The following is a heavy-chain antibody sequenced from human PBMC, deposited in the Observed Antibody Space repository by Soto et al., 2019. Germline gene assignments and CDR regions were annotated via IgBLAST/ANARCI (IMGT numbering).Heavy chain of an antibody. CDR1: GYTFTSDG. D-gene: IGHD3-22*01. V-gene: IGHV1-18*01. CDR2: ISAYNGNT. CDR3: ARWDMIVRSLGY. Sequence: GASVKVSCKAAGYTFTSDGSSWVRKAHGQGLEWMGWISAYNGNTNYAQKLQGRVTMTTDTSTSTAYMELRSLRSDDTAVYYCARWDMIVRSLGYWGQRTLGTLPS. J-gene: IGHJ4*02.